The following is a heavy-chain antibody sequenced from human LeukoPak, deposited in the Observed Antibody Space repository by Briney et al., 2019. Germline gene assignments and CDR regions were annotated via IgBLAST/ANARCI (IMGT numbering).Heavy chain of an antibody. CDR3: ARYSGSYTRGYFDY. V-gene: IGHV1-18*01. CDR1: GYTFISYG. D-gene: IGHD1-26*01. J-gene: IGHJ4*02. Sequence: ASVKVSCKASGYTFISYGISWVRQAPGQGLEWMGWISAYNGNTNYAQKLQGRVTMTTDTSTSTAYMELRSLRSDDTAVYYCARYSGSYTRGYFDYWGQGTLVTVSS. CDR2: ISAYNGNT.